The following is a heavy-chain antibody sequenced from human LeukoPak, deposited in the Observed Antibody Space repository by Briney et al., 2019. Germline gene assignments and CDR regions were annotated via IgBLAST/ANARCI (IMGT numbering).Heavy chain of an antibody. CDR1: GFTFSSYS. V-gene: IGHV3-48*01. Sequence: GGSLRLSCAASGFTFSSYSMNWVRQAPGKGLEWVSYISSSGSTIYYADSVKGRFTISRGNAKNSLYLQMNSLRAEDTAVYYCASAGFCSSTSCYPYDDAFDIWGQGTMVTVSS. D-gene: IGHD2-2*01. CDR3: ASAGFCSSTSCYPYDDAFDI. CDR2: ISSSGSTI. J-gene: IGHJ3*02.